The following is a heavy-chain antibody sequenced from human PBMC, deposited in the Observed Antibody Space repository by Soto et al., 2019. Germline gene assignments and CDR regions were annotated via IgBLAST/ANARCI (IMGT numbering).Heavy chain of an antibody. D-gene: IGHD6-6*01. Sequence: PGGSLRPSCAASGFNFSTYSMNWVRQAPGRGLEWVSSISSSSSYIYYADSVKGRFTISRDNAKSSLYLQMNSLRAEDTAVYYCARDLEAARPRDAFDIWGQGTMVTVSS. CDR3: ARDLEAARPRDAFDI. V-gene: IGHV3-21*01. J-gene: IGHJ3*02. CDR1: GFNFSTYS. CDR2: ISSSSSYI.